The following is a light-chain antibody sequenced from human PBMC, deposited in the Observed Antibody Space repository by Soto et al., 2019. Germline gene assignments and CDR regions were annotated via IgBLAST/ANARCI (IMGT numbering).Light chain of an antibody. CDR2: DAS. CDR3: QQYQTYST. CDR1: QSIRSL. J-gene: IGKJ5*01. V-gene: IGKV1-5*01. Sequence: DIQMSQSPSTLSASVGDRVTITCRASQSIRSLLAWYQQKPGKAPKVLIYDASSLGSGVPSRFSGSGSGTEFTLTISSLQPDDFATYFCQQYQTYSTFGQGTRPAIK.